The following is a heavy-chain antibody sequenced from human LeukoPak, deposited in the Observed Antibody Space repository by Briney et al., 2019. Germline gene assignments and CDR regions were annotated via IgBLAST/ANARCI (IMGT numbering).Heavy chain of an antibody. CDR3: ASYYDFWSGYYGGYFQH. Sequence: SETLSLTCAVYGGSFSGYYWSWIRQPPGKGLEWIGEINHSGSTNYNPSLKSRVTISVDTSKNQFSLKLSSVTAADTAVYYCASYYDFWSGYYGGYFQHWGQGTLVTVSS. J-gene: IGHJ1*01. D-gene: IGHD3-3*01. V-gene: IGHV4-34*01. CDR1: GGSFSGYY. CDR2: INHSGST.